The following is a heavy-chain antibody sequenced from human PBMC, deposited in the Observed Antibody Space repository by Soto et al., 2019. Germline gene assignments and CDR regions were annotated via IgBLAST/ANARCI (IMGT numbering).Heavy chain of an antibody. CDR1: GVTFTSYA. CDR2: ISSGGST. Sequence: EVQLLEAGGGLVQPEGSLRLSCAASGVTFTSYAMGWVRQAPGKGLEWVSVISSGGSTYYADSVRGRFTISRDNSKDTLSLQMNSLRAEDTAVYYCAKRRGAGGHFDYWGQGALVTVSS. CDR3: AKRRGAGGHFDY. V-gene: IGHV3-23*01. J-gene: IGHJ4*02. D-gene: IGHD2-15*01.